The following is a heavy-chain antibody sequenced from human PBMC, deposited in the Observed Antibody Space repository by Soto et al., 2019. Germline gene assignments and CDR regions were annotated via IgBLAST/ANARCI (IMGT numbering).Heavy chain of an antibody. J-gene: IGHJ4*02. Sequence: GESLKISCKVSGYIFTSYWISWVRQMPGKGLEWMGRIDPTDSYTDYSPSFQGHVTISVDKSINTAYLQWSSLKASDSAMYYCARLPVLSLVSVGAFDYGGLATLVAIYS. CDR2: IDPTDSYT. CDR3: ARLPVLSLVSVGAFDY. V-gene: IGHV5-10-1*01. CDR1: GYIFTSYW. D-gene: IGHD3-10*01.